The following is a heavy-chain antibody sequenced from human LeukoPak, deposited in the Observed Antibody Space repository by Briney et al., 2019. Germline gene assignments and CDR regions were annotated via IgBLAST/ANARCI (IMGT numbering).Heavy chain of an antibody. CDR3: ARDTGDGYTPPNYYRDV. D-gene: IGHD5-24*01. CDR1: GFTFSNYA. J-gene: IGHJ6*03. V-gene: IGHV3-23*01. Sequence: GGSLRLSCAASGFTFSNYAVSWVRQAPRKGLELVSAISGSASSTYHADAVKGRFTISRDNSKDTVYLQMNSLRAEDTAVYYCARDTGDGYTPPNYYRDVWGKGTTVTVSS. CDR2: ISGSASST.